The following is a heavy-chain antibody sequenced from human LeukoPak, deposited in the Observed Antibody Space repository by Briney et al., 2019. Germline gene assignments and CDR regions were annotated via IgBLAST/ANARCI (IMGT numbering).Heavy chain of an antibody. Sequence: ASVTVSCKASGYTFTGYYMHWVRQAPGQGLEWMGIINPSGGSTSYAQKFQGRVTMTRNTSTSTVYMELSSLRSEDTAVYYCASDNPSGWYSYWGQGTLVTVSS. J-gene: IGHJ4*02. D-gene: IGHD6-19*01. CDR2: INPSGGST. CDR3: ASDNPSGWYSY. CDR1: GYTFTGYY. V-gene: IGHV1-46*01.